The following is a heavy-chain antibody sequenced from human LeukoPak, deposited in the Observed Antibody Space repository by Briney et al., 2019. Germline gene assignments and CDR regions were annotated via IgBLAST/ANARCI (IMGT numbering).Heavy chain of an antibody. CDR2: INAGNGNT. V-gene: IGHV1-3*01. CDR1: GYTFTSYA. J-gene: IGHJ4*02. CDR3: ARARSPYSGSYYEDYYFDY. Sequence: ASVKVSCKASGYTFTSYAMHWVRQAPGQRLEWMGWINAGNGNTKYSQKFQGRVTITRDTSASTAYMELSSLRSEDTAVYYCARARSPYSGSYYEDYYFDYWGQGTLVTVSS. D-gene: IGHD1-26*01.